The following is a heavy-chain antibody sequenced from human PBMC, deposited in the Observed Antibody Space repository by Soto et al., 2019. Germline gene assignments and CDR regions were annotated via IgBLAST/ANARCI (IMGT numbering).Heavy chain of an antibody. CDR2: INHSGST. CDR1: GGSFSGYY. V-gene: IGHV4-34*01. D-gene: IGHD1-1*01. J-gene: IGHJ4*02. Sequence: SETLSLTCAVYGGSFSGYYWSWIRQPPRKGLEWIGEINHSGSTNYNPSLKSRVTISVDTSKNQFSLKLSSVTAADTAVYYCARHYPIGNNWNYFDYWGQGTLVTVSS. CDR3: ARHYPIGNNWNYFDY.